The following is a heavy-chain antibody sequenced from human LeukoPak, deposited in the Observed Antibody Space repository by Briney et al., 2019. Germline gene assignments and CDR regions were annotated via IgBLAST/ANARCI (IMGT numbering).Heavy chain of an antibody. J-gene: IGHJ6*02. CDR3: ARDSNPGYSSSWYYYGMDV. D-gene: IGHD6-13*01. CDR2: IYYSGST. Sequence: SETLSLTCTVSGGSISSYYWSWIRQPPGKGLEWIGYIYYSGSTNYNPSLKSRVTISVDTSKNQFSLKLSSVTAADTAVYYCARDSNPGYSSSWYYYGMDVWGQGITVTVSS. CDR1: GGSISSYY. V-gene: IGHV4-59*01.